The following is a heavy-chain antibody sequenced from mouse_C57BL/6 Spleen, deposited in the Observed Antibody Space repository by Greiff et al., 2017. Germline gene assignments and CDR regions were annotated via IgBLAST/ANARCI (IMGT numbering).Heavy chain of an antibody. V-gene: IGHV1-62-2*01. Sequence: VQLVESGAELVKPGASVKLSCKASGYTFTEYTIHWVKQRSGQGLEWIGWFYPGSGSIKFNEKFKDKATLTADKSSSTVYMELSRLTSEDSAVYFCARHERGIYYGNWYFDVWGTGTTVTVSS. CDR1: GYTFTEYT. D-gene: IGHD2-1*01. J-gene: IGHJ1*03. CDR2: FYPGSGSI. CDR3: ARHERGIYYGNWYFDV.